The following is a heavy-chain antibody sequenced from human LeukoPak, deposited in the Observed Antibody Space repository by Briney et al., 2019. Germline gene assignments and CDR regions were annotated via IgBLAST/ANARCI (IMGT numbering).Heavy chain of an antibody. V-gene: IGHV1-18*01. Sequence: ASVKVSCKASGYTFTSYGISWVRQAPGQGLEWMGWISAYNGNTNYAQKLQGRVTMTTDTSTSTAYMELRSLRSDDTAVYYCARDRSLMVRGVRILDYYYYYMDVWGKGTTVTISS. J-gene: IGHJ6*03. CDR2: ISAYNGNT. CDR1: GYTFTSYG. CDR3: ARDRSLMVRGVRILDYYYYYMDV. D-gene: IGHD3-10*01.